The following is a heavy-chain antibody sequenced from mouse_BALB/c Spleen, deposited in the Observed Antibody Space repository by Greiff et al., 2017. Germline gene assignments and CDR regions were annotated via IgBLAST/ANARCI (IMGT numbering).Heavy chain of an antibody. V-gene: IGHV1-62-2*01. J-gene: IGHJ3*01. Sequence: QVQLQQSGAELVKPGASVKLSCKASGYTFTEYIIHWVKQRSGQGLEWIGWFYPGSGSIKYNEKFKDKATLTADKSSSTVYMELSRLTSEDSAVYFCARHEDGHYYGSSYEFAYWGQGTLVTVSA. D-gene: IGHD1-1*01. CDR1: GYTFTEYI. CDR3: ARHEDGHYYGSSYEFAY. CDR2: FYPGSGSI.